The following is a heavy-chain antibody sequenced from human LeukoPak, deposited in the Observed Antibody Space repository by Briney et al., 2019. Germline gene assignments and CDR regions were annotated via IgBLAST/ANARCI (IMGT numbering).Heavy chain of an antibody. V-gene: IGHV1-3*01. CDR1: GYTFTTYA. CDR2: INGGNGDT. CDR3: ARDVEMYYDSSAFGDY. Sequence: ASVKVSCKASGYTFTTYAMHWVRQAPGQRLEWMGWINGGNGDTKYSQKFQGRVTMTTDTSTGTAYMELRSLRSDDTAIYYCARDVEMYYDSSAFGDYWGQGTLVTVSS. J-gene: IGHJ4*02. D-gene: IGHD3-22*01.